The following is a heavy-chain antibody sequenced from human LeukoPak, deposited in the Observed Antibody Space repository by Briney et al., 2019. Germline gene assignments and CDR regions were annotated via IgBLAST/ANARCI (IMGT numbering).Heavy chain of an antibody. D-gene: IGHD2-2*02. Sequence: SVTVSCKASGGTFSSYAISWVRQAPGQGLEWMGGIIPIFGTANYAQKFQGRVTITADESTSTAYMKLSSLRSEDTAVYYCARDATYQLLYAYYWGQGTLVTVSS. CDR3: ARDATYQLLYAYY. CDR2: IIPIFGTA. CDR1: GGTFSSYA. V-gene: IGHV1-69*13. J-gene: IGHJ4*02.